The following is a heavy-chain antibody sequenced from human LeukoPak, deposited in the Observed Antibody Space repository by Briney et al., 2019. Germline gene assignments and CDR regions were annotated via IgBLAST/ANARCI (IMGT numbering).Heavy chain of an antibody. D-gene: IGHD6-19*01. CDR3: ARGHGGWYGNWFDP. V-gene: IGHV3-7*01. CDR2: IKQDGSEK. CDR1: GFTSSNYW. J-gene: IGHJ5*02. Sequence: GGALRLSCAASGFTSSNYWMSCVRQAPGKGLECVANIKQDGSEKYYVDSVKGRFTISRDNAKNSLYLQMNSLRAEDTAVYYCARGHGGWYGNWFDPWGQGTLVTVSS.